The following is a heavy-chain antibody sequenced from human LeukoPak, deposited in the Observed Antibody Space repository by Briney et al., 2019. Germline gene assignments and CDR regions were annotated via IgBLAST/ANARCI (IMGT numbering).Heavy chain of an antibody. CDR1: GFTFSTYA. CDR3: AKGGSVWTN. D-gene: IGHD3/OR15-3a*01. CDR2: ISNSGATT. Sequence: PGGSLRLSCAASGFTFSTYAMSWVRQAPRKGLEWVSTISNSGATTYYADSVKGRFTISRDNSKNTLYLQMNSLRAEDTAVYYCAKGGSVWTNWGQGTLVTVSS. J-gene: IGHJ4*02. V-gene: IGHV3-23*01.